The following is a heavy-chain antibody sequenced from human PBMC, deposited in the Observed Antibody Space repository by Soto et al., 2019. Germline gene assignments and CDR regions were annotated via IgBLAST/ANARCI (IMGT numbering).Heavy chain of an antibody. CDR1: GGSISGYY. V-gene: IGHV4-59*01. CDR3: ARDGSERPATY. Sequence: PSETLSLTCTVSGGSISGYYWSWIRQPPGKGLEWIGYVWYGGTTNYSPSLKSRVTISVDTSKNQFSLKLNSVTAADTAVYYCARDGSERPATYWGQGILVTVSS. J-gene: IGHJ4*02. CDR2: VWYGGTT. D-gene: IGHD3-10*01.